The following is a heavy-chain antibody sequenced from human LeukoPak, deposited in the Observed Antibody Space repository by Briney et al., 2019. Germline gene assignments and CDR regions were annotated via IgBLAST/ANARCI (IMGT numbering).Heavy chain of an antibody. CDR1: GFTFSSYA. D-gene: IGHD5-18*01. Sequence: GGSLRLSCAASGFTFSSYAMHWVRQAPGKGLEWVAVISYDGSNKYYADSVKGRFTISRDNSKNTLYLKMNSLRAEDTAVYYCARDSLGRLTYSYGYGDYWGQGTLVTVSS. V-gene: IGHV3-30-3*01. CDR2: ISYDGSNK. CDR3: ARDSLGRLTYSYGYGDY. J-gene: IGHJ4*02.